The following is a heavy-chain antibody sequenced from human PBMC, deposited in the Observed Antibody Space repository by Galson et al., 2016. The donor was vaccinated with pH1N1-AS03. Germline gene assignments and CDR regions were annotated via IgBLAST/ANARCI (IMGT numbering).Heavy chain of an antibody. CDR3: ARDGIGYCGRDCTYRYGMDV. Sequence: SLRLSCAASGFTFSNYWMSWVRQAPGKGLEWVATTNQDGSEKYFVDSVKGRFTISRGNAKNSLYLQMNSLRADDTAVYYCARDGIGYCGRDCTYRYGMDVWGQGTMVTVSS. CDR1: GFTFSNYW. CDR2: TNQDGSEK. J-gene: IGHJ6*02. D-gene: IGHD2-21*02. V-gene: IGHV3-7*01.